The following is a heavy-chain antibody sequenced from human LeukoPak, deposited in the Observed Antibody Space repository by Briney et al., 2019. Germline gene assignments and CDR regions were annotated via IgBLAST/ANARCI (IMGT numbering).Heavy chain of an antibody. CDR2: INHSGRT. CDR1: GGSFSGYY. J-gene: IGHJ4*02. CDR3: ARERNDYVWGNYRYTYYFDY. D-gene: IGHD3-16*02. V-gene: IGHV4-34*01. Sequence: PSETLSLTCAVYGGSFSGYYWSWIRQPPGKGLGWIGEINHSGRTNYNPSLKSRVTISVDTSKNQFSLMLSSVTAADTAVYYCARERNDYVWGNYRYTYYFDYWGQGTLVTVSS.